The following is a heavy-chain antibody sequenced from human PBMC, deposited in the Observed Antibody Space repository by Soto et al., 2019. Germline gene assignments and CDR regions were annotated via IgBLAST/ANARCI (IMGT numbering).Heavy chain of an antibody. J-gene: IGHJ3*02. CDR2: IYYSGST. CDR3: ARGIAAADHAFDI. Sequence: SETLSLTCTVSGGSISSYYWSWIRQPPGKGLEWIGYIYYSGSTNYNPSLKSRVTISVDTSKNQFSLKLSSVTAADTAVYYCARGIAAADHAFDIWGQGTMVTVSS. D-gene: IGHD6-13*01. V-gene: IGHV4-59*08. CDR1: GGSISSYY.